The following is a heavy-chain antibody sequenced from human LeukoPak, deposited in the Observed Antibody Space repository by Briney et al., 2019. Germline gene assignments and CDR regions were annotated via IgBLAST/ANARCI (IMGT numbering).Heavy chain of an antibody. V-gene: IGHV3-66*01. CDR2: IYSGGST. J-gene: IGHJ6*03. CDR3: ARDGLIAAIEYSYYMDV. D-gene: IGHD2-15*01. CDR1: GFTVSSNY. Sequence: PGGSLRLSCAASGFTVSSNYMSWVRQAPGKGLEWVSVIYSGGSTYYADSVKGRFTISRDNSKNTLYLQMNSPRAEDTAVYYCARDGLIAAIEYSYYMDVWGKGTTVTVSS.